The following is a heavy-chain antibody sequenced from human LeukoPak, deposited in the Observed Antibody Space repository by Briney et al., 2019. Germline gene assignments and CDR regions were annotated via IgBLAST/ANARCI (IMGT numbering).Heavy chain of an antibody. V-gene: IGHV3-23*01. CDR2: ISASGGGA. CDR1: GFRFKNFA. J-gene: IGHJ4*02. CDR3: AKDVRRAEYCSATTCYTSSFDF. D-gene: IGHD2-2*02. Sequence: GGSLRPSCAASGFRFKNFAMTWVRQAPGKGLEWVSTISASGGGAYYADSVKGRFTISRDNSKDTLSLQMTSLRAGDTAVYYCAKDVRRAEYCSATTCYTSSFDFWGQGTLVTVSS.